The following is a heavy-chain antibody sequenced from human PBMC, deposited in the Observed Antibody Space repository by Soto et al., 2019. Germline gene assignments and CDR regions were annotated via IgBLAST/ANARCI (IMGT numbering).Heavy chain of an antibody. J-gene: IGHJ6*02. V-gene: IGHV1-2*04. CDR3: ARDRNYDYVWGSPPGGMDV. D-gene: IGHD3-16*01. CDR1: GYTFTGYY. Sequence: AASVKVSCKASGYTFTGYYMHWVRQAPGQGLEWMGWINPNSGGTNYAQKFQDWVTMTRDTSISTAYMELSRLRSDDTAVYYCARDRNYDYVWGSPPGGMDVWGQGTTVTVSS. CDR2: INPNSGGT.